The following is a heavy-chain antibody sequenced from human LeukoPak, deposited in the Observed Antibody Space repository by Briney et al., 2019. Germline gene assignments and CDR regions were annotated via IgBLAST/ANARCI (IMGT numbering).Heavy chain of an antibody. CDR3: ARGGSPYYYGSGSFDAFDI. D-gene: IGHD3-10*01. J-gene: IGHJ3*02. CDR2: INPNSGGT. Sequence: ASVKVSCKASGYTFTGYYMHWVRQAPGQGLEWMGWINPNSGGTNYAQKFQGRVTMTRDTSISTVYMELSRLRSDDTAVYYCARGGSPYYYGSGSFDAFDIWGQGTMVTVSS. CDR1: GYTFTGYY. V-gene: IGHV1-2*02.